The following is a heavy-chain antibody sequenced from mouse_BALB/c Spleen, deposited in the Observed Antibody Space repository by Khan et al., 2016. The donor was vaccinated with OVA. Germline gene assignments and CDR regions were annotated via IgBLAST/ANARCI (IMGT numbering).Heavy chain of an antibody. V-gene: IGHV5-6*01. CDR3: ARLAYYYNREGFAY. CDR1: GFTFSTYG. Sequence: EVELVESGGDLVKPGGSLKLSCAASGFTFSTYGMSWVRQTPDKRLEWVATISSGGSYTYYPDSVKGRFTISRDNAKNTLYLQVSSLKSEDTAMYYCARLAYYYNREGFAYWGQGTLVTVSA. J-gene: IGHJ3*01. CDR2: ISSGGSYT. D-gene: IGHD1-1*01.